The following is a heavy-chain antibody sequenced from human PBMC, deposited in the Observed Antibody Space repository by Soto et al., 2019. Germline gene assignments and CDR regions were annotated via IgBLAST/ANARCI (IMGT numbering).Heavy chain of an antibody. CDR2: ISAYNGNT. CDR1: GYPFSSDG. J-gene: IGHJ6*03. Sequence: APVKVSCKASGYPFSSDGITWVRQAPVQGLEGMGWISAYNGNTNYAQKLQGRVTMTTDTSTSTAYMELRSLRSDDTAVYYCARVRYDFWSGSATYYMDVWGKGTTVTAP. CDR3: ARVRYDFWSGSATYYMDV. V-gene: IGHV1-18*01. D-gene: IGHD3-3*01.